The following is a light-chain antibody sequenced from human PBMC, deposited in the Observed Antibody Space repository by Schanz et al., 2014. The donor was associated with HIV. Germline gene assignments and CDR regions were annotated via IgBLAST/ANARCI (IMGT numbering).Light chain of an antibody. J-gene: IGLJ3*02. Sequence: QSALTQPPSASGSPGHSVTISCTGTTSDIGAYNYVSWYQLHPGRAPKLIIFEVNRRPSGVPNRFSGSKSDNTASLTISALQPEDEADYYCSSYTSSSTGVFGGGTKLTVL. CDR1: TSDIGAYNY. CDR2: EVN. V-gene: IGLV2-14*01. CDR3: SSYTSSSTGV.